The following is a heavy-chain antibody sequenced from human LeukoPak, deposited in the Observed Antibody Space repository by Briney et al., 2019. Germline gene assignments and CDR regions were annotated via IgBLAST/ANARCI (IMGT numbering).Heavy chain of an antibody. CDR1: GFTFSSYA. CDR2: ISYDGSNK. V-gene: IGHV3-30-3*01. D-gene: IGHD1-26*01. CDR3: ASSGSYFDY. Sequence: GGSLRLSCAASGFTFSSYAMHWVRQAPGKGLEWVAVISYDGSNKYYADSVKGRFTISRDNSKNTLYLQTNSLRAEDTAVYYCASSGSYFDYWGQGTLVTVSS. J-gene: IGHJ4*02.